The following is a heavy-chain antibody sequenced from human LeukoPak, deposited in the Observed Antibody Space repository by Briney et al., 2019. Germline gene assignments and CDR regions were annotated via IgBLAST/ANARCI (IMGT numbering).Heavy chain of an antibody. CDR1: GGSISTYY. Sequence: SETLSLTYTVSGGSISTYYWSWIRQPPGKGLEWIGYIYYSGSTNYNPSLKSRVTISVDTSKNQFSLKLSSVTAADTAVYYCARVVVPAVNYYYYYMDVWGKGTTVTVSS. J-gene: IGHJ6*03. CDR3: ARVVVPAVNYYYYYMDV. D-gene: IGHD2-2*01. CDR2: IYYSGST. V-gene: IGHV4-59*01.